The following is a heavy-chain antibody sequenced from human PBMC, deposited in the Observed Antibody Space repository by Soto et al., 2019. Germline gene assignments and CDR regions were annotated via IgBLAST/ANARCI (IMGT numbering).Heavy chain of an antibody. D-gene: IGHD2-15*01. Sequence: GGSLRLSCTASGFTFSNYAMSWVRQAPGKGLEWVSTFSSGGGGTYYADSVKGRFTISRDNSKNTLSLQMNSLRAEDTAVYYCTKANRYCSGANCFTFDYWGLGTLVTSPQ. CDR1: GFTFSNYA. CDR3: TKANRYCSGANCFTFDY. V-gene: IGHV3-23*01. J-gene: IGHJ4*02. CDR2: FSSGGGGT.